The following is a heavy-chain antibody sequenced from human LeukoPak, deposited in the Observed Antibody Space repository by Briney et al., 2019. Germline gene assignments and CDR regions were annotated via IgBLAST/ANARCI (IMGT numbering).Heavy chain of an antibody. V-gene: IGHV4-61*02. Sequence: KPSQTLSLTCTVSGGSISSGSYYWSWIRQPAGKGLEWIGRIYTRGSTNYNPSLKSRVTISVDTSKNQFSLKLSSVTAADTAVYYCARAAYSHDAFDIWGQGTMVTVSS. CDR2: IYTRGST. D-gene: IGHD6-13*01. CDR1: GGSISSGSYY. J-gene: IGHJ3*02. CDR3: ARAAYSHDAFDI.